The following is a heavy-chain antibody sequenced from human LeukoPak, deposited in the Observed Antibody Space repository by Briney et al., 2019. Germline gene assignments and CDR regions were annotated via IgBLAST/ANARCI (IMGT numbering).Heavy chain of an antibody. J-gene: IGHJ4*02. D-gene: IGHD4-17*01. CDR3: ARADYGLKYYFDY. CDR1: GGSFSGYY. CDR2: INHSGST. Sequence: PSGTLSLTCAVYGGSFSGYYWTWIRQPPGKGLEWIGEINHSGSTNYNPSLKSRVTISVDTSKNQFSLKLSSVTAADTAVYYCARADYGLKYYFDYWGQGTLVTVSS. V-gene: IGHV4-34*01.